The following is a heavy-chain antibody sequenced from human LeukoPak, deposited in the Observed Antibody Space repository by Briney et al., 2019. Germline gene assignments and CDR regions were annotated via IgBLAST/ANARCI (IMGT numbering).Heavy chain of an antibody. CDR3: ARAVYDSSGYYFDY. J-gene: IGHJ4*02. D-gene: IGHD3-22*01. V-gene: IGHV1-69*05. CDR2: IIPIFGTA. CDR1: GGTFSSYA. Sequence: ASVKVSCKASGGTFSSYAISWVRQAPGPGLEWMGRIIPIFGTANYAQKFQGRVTITTDESTSTAYLELSSLRSEDTAVYYCARAVYDSSGYYFDYWGQGTLVTVSS.